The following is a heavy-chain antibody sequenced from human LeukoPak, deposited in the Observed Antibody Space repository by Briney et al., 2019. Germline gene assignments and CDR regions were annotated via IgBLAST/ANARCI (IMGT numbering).Heavy chain of an antibody. CDR2: MNPNSGNT. CDR3: ARVGGDTVTNRY. D-gene: IGHD4-17*01. J-gene: IGHJ4*02. CDR1: GYTFTSYD. Sequence: GASVKVSCKASGYTFTSYDINWVRQATGQGLEWMGWMNPNSGNTGYAQKFQGRLTMTRNTSISTAYMELSSLRSEDTAVYYCARVGGDTVTNRYWGQGTLVTVSS. V-gene: IGHV1-8*01.